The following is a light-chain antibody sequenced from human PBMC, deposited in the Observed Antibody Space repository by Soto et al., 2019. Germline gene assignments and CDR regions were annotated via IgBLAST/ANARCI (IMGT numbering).Light chain of an antibody. CDR2: AAS. CDR1: QGIGSD. J-gene: IGKJ2*01. Sequence: AIQMTQSPSSLSASLGDRVTITCRATQGIGSDLGWYQQKPGKAPRLLIYAASSLQSGVPSRFSGSGSDTDFTLTISSLQPEDFATYYCLQDYNYPYTFGQGTKLEIK. V-gene: IGKV1-6*01. CDR3: LQDYNYPYT.